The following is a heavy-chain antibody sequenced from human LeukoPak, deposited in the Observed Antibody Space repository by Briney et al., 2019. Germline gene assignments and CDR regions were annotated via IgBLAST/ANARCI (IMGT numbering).Heavy chain of an antibody. V-gene: IGHV1-69*13. J-gene: IGHJ5*02. D-gene: IGHD3-10*01. Sequence: ASVKVSCKASGGTFISYAISWVRQAPGQGLEWMGGIIPIFGTANYAQKFQGRVTITADESTSTAYMELSSLRSEDTAVYYCARAGDPDNWFDPWGQGTLVTVSS. CDR1: GGTFISYA. CDR2: IIPIFGTA. CDR3: ARAGDPDNWFDP.